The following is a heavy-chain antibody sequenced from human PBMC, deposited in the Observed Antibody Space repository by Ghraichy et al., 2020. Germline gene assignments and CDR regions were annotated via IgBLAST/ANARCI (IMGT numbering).Heavy chain of an antibody. CDR1: GLTFSSYS. CDR2: IDPSSNYI. V-gene: IGHV3-21*01. D-gene: IGHD3-9*01. CDR3: ARDLLTGDTREAFDV. Sequence: GSLRLSCAGSGLTFSSYSMSWVRQAPGKELEWVSHIDPSSNYIHYADSTKGRFTVFRDNAKKSLYLQMSNLRADDTAVYYCARDLLTGDTREAFDVWGQGTMVTVSA. J-gene: IGHJ3*01.